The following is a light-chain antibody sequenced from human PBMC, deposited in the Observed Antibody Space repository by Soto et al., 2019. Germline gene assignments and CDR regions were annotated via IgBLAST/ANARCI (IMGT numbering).Light chain of an antibody. CDR2: AAS. CDR3: QQSYSTPRT. J-gene: IGKJ1*01. CDR1: QSISSY. Sequence: DLQLTQSPSSLSASVGDRVTITCRASQSISSYLNWYQQKPGKAPKLLIYAASSLQSGVPSRFSGSGSGTDFTLTISSLQPEDFATYYCQQSYSTPRTFGQGTKVDSK. V-gene: IGKV1-39*01.